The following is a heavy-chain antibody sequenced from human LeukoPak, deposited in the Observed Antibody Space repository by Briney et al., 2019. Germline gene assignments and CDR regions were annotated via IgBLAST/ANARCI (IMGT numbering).Heavy chain of an antibody. CDR3: ARGGYSYGYDDDFEY. J-gene: IGHJ4*02. D-gene: IGHD5-18*01. Sequence: PSETLSLTCTVSGGSLSSHYWSWIRQPPGKGLEWIGYIYNSGSTNYNPSFKSRVTISVDTSKNQFSLKLTSVTAADTAVYYCARGGYSYGYDDDFEYWGQGTLVTVSS. CDR1: GGSLSSHY. V-gene: IGHV4-59*11. CDR2: IYNSGST.